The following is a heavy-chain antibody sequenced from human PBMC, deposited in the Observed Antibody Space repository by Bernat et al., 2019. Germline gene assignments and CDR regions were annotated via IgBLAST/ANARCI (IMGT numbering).Heavy chain of an antibody. J-gene: IGHJ5*02. D-gene: IGHD2-15*01. V-gene: IGHV4-61*01. CDR1: GGSVSSDSYY. Sequence: QVQLQESGPGLVKPSETLSLTCTVSGGSVSSDSYYWSWIRQPPGKGLEWIAYVYYSGSTNYNPSLKSRVTISVDTSKNQFSLKVSSVTAADTAVYYCARTGRWSGGSCYTNWFDPWGQGTLVTVSS. CDR3: ARTGRWSGGSCYTNWFDP. CDR2: VYYSGST.